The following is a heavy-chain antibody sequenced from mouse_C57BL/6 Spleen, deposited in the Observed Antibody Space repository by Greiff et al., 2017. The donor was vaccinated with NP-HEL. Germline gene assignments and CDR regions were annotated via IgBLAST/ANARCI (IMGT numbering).Heavy chain of an antibody. V-gene: IGHV5-4*01. J-gene: IGHJ1*03. CDR1: GFTFSSYA. CDR3: ARDRTTVWYFDV. CDR2: ISDGGSYT. D-gene: IGHD1-1*01. Sequence: DVKLVESGGGLVKPGGSLKLSCAASGFTFSSYAMSWVRQTPEKRLEWVATISDGGSYTYYPDNVKGRFTISRDNAKNNLYLQMSHLKSEDTAMYYCARDRTTVWYFDVWGTGTTVTVSS.